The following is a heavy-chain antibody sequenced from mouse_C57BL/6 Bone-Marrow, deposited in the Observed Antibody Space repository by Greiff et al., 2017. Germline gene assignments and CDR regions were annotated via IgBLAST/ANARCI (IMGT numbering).Heavy chain of an antibody. CDR2: IYPRSGNT. D-gene: IGHD4-1*01. J-gene: IGHJ2*01. CDR3: ARNWDY. Sequence: VTQRTGQGLEWIGEIYPRSGNTYYNEKFKGKATLTADKSSSTAYMELRSLTSEDSAVYFCARNWDYWGQGTTLTVSS. V-gene: IGHV1-81*01.